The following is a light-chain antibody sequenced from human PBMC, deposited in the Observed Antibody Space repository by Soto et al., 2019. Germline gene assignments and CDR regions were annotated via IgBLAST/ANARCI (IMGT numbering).Light chain of an antibody. CDR2: DAH. V-gene: IGKV3-11*01. CDR3: QQRHMWPIT. J-gene: IGKJ5*01. CDR1: QSFRGL. Sequence: EVVLTQAPVTLSISPGERDTLSCCARQSFRGLSACYQQKPGQAPSLLIYDAHNRATGIPPRFSGSGSGTDFTLTISSLEPEDSAVYYCQQRHMWPITFGQGTRLEIK.